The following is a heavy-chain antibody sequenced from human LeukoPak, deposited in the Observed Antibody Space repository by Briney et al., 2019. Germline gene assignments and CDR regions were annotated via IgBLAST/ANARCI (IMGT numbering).Heavy chain of an antibody. J-gene: IGHJ4*02. V-gene: IGHV3-23*01. CDR3: AKGSRYSSSWFSYYFDY. CDR2: ISGGGGTT. Sequence: GGSLRLSCAASGFTFSNYAMSWVRQAPGRGLEWVSGISGGGGTTYYADSVKGRFTISRDNSKSTLYLQMNSLRAEDTAVYSCAKGSRYSSSWFSYYFDYWGQGTLVTVSS. CDR1: GFTFSNYA. D-gene: IGHD6-13*01.